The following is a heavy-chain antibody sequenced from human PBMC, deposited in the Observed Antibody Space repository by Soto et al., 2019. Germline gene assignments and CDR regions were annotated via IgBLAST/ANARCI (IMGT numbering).Heavy chain of an antibody. D-gene: IGHD1-26*01. Sequence: EVQLVESGGGLVQPGGSLKLSCAVSGFTFSGSAINWVRQASGKGLEWVGRIRSKADNYATAYAASVKGRFTISRDDSKNTAYLQMNSLKTEDTAVYSCTRLPEWDRQFDYWGQGTLVTVSS. J-gene: IGHJ4*02. CDR2: IRSKADNYAT. V-gene: IGHV3-73*01. CDR3: TRLPEWDRQFDY. CDR1: GFTFSGSA.